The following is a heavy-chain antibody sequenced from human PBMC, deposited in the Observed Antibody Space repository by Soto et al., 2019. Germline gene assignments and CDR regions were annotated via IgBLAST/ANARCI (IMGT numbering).Heavy chain of an antibody. D-gene: IGHD4-17*01. CDR2: MNPNSGTT. V-gene: IGHV1-8*01. Sequence: QVQMVQSRAEVKKPGASVKVSCRTSGCSFISTDINCVRQGTGQELEGMGWMNPNSGTTGYAQKFQEKVTMTRNISESIAYMELSSLTSEDRAVYYCARAQLGLRISHLNGMDVWGQGTTVTVSS. CDR3: ARAQLGLRISHLNGMDV. J-gene: IGHJ6*02. CDR1: GCSFISTD.